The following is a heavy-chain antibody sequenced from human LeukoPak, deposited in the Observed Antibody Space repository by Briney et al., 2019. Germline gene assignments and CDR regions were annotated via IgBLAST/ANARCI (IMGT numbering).Heavy chain of an antibody. J-gene: IGHJ3*02. D-gene: IGHD3-10*01. CDR3: ARDHGFGEFADAFDI. CDR1: GFTFSSYA. V-gene: IGHV3-23*01. Sequence: GGSLRLSCAASGFTFSSYAMSWVRQAPGKGLEWVSAISGSGGSTYYADSVKGRFTISRDNSKNTLYLQMNSLRAEDTAVYYCARDHGFGEFADAFDIWGQGTMVTVSS. CDR2: ISGSGGST.